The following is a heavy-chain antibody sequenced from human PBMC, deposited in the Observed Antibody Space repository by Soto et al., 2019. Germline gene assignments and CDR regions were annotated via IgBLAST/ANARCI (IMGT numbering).Heavy chain of an antibody. D-gene: IGHD2-8*01. CDR3: ASNGGHY. J-gene: IGHJ4*02. V-gene: IGHV3-30-3*01. CDR1: GFTFSSYA. Sequence: PGGSLILSCAASGFTFSSYAMHWVRQAPGKGLEWVAVISYDGSNKYYADSVKGRFTISRDNSKNTLYLQMNSLRAEDTAVYYCASNGGHYWGQGTLVTVSS. CDR2: ISYDGSNK.